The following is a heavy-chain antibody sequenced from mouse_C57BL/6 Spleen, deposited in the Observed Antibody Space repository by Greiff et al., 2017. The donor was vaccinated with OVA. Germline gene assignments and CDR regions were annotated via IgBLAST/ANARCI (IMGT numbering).Heavy chain of an antibody. CDR1: GYAFSSYW. V-gene: IGHV1-80*01. Sequence: VQLVESGAELVKPGASVKISCKASGYAFSSYWMNWVKQRPGKGLEWIGQIYPGDGDTNYNGKFKGKATLTADKSSSTAYMQLSSLTSEDSAVYFCAREMGRDYAMDYWGQGTSVTVSS. CDR3: AREMGRDYAMDY. J-gene: IGHJ4*01. D-gene: IGHD4-1*01. CDR2: IYPGDGDT.